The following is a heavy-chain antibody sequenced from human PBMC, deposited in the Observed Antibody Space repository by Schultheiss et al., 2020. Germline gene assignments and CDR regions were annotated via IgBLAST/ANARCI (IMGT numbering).Heavy chain of an antibody. J-gene: IGHJ4*02. D-gene: IGHD3-16*02. CDR2: IRSKAYGGTT. CDR3: TRDHYDYVWGSYRPLDY. CDR1: GFTFGDYG. Sequence: GESLKISCTASGFTFGDYGMSWFRQAPGKGLEWVGFIRSKAYGGTTEYAASVKGRFTISRDDSKSIAYLQMNSLKTEDTAVYYCTRDHYDYVWGSYRPLDYWGQGTLVTVSS. V-gene: IGHV3-49*03.